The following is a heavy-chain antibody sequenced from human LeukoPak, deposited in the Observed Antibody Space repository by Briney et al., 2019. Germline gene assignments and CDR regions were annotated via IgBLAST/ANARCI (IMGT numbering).Heavy chain of an antibody. CDR2: ISYDGSNK. CDR1: GFTFSSYA. Sequence: GGSLRLSCAASGFTFSSYAMHWVRQAPGKGLEWVAVISYDGSNKYYADSVKGRFTISRDNSKNTLYLQMNSLRAEDTAVYYCARDFLRLGELSLILDYWGQGTLVTVSS. V-gene: IGHV3-30-3*01. CDR3: ARDFLRLGELSLILDY. J-gene: IGHJ4*02. D-gene: IGHD3-16*02.